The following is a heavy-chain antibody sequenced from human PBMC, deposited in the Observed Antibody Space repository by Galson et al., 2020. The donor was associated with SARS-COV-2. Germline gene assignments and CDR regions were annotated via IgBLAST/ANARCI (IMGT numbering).Heavy chain of an antibody. CDR3: ARFGYYNILTGYYTYDFDS. V-gene: IGHV4-61*02. J-gene: IGHJ4*02. D-gene: IGHD3-9*01. CDR1: GGSITSGNYY. Sequence: SETLSLTCTVSGGSITSGNYYWSWIRQPAGKGLEWIGRIYATGSTNYNPSLKSRVTMSVDTSKNQFSLKLRSVTAADTAVYYCARFGYYNILTGYYTYDFDSWGQGILVTVSS. CDR2: IYATGST.